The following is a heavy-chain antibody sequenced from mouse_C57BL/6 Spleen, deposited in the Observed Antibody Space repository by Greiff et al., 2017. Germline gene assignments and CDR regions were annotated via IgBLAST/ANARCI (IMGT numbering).Heavy chain of an antibody. CDR3: ARRAYSSHAMDY. Sequence: VQLQQSGAELVKPGASVKLSCKASGYTFTSYWMQWVKQRPGQGLEWIGEIDPSDSYTNYNQKFKGKATLTVDTSSSTAYMQLSSLTSEDSAVYYCARRAYSSHAMDYWGQGTSVTVSS. V-gene: IGHV1-50*01. CDR1: GYTFTSYW. D-gene: IGHD1-1*01. CDR2: IDPSDSYT. J-gene: IGHJ4*01.